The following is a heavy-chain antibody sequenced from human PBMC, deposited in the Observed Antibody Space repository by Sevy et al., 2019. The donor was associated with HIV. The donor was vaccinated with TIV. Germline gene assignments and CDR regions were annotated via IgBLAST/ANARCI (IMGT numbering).Heavy chain of an antibody. Sequence: GGSLRLSCAASGFTFSDYYMSWIRQAPGKGLEWVSYISSSGSTIYYADSVKGRFTISRDNAKNSLYLQMNSLRAEDTAVYYCAREVGYCSSTSCNNYYYYGMDVWGQGTTVTVSS. D-gene: IGHD2-2*02. CDR3: AREVGYCSSTSCNNYYYYGMDV. J-gene: IGHJ6*02. V-gene: IGHV3-11*01. CDR2: ISSSGSTI. CDR1: GFTFSDYY.